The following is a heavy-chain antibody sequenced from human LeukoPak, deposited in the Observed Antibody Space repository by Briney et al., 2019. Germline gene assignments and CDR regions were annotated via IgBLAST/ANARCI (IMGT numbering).Heavy chain of an antibody. V-gene: IGHV3-11*01. CDR2: ISGSGDTR. J-gene: IGHJ4*02. CDR3: GTSRYYLDY. D-gene: IGHD3-16*02. CDR1: GFKFSDYY. Sequence: GGSLRLSCAASGFKFSDYYMSWVRQAPGRGLEWVSSISGSGDTRRYADSVEGRFTISRDNAKNSVFLQINSLRAEDTAIYYCGTSRYYLDYWGQGTLVTASS.